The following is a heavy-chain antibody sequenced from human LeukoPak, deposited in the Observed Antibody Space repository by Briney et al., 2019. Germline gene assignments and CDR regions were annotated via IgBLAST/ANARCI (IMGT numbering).Heavy chain of an antibody. D-gene: IGHD1-26*01. CDR1: GFXFSSYS. CDR3: ARGRGGSW. Sequence: GGSLRLSCAASGFXFSSYSINWVRQAPGKGLEWVSLIYSGGSTYYADSVKGRFTISRDNAENSLYLQMNSLRAEDTAVYYCARGRGGSWWGQGTLVTVSS. CDR2: IYSGGST. V-gene: IGHV3-66*01. J-gene: IGHJ4*02.